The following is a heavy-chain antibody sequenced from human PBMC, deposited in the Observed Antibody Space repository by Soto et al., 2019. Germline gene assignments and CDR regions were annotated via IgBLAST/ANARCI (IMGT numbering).Heavy chain of an antibody. CDR2: IYHSGST. D-gene: IGHD6-6*01. CDR3: ARDGGSSSSRPHWFDP. J-gene: IGHJ5*02. CDR1: GVSISSGGYS. Sequence: TLALTCAVSGVSISSGGYSWSWIRQPPGKGLEWIGYIYHSGSTYYNPSLKSRVTISVDTSKNQFSLKLSSVTAADTAVYYCARDGGSSSSRPHWFDPWGQGTLVTVSS. V-gene: IGHV4-30-2*01.